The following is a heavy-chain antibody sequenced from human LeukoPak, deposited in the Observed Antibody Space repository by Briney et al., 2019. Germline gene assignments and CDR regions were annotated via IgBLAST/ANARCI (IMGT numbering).Heavy chain of an antibody. CDR3: ARAKVFWSGSPF. V-gene: IGHV3-74*01. CDR1: EFTFSDYW. D-gene: IGHD3-3*01. CDR2: INTDGSRT. Sequence: PGGSLRLSCSASEFTFSDYWMHWVRQAPGKGLVWVSLINTDGSRTSYADSVKGRFTISRDSAKNTLYLQMNSLRAEDTAVYYCARAKVFWSGSPFWGQGTLVTVSS. J-gene: IGHJ4*02.